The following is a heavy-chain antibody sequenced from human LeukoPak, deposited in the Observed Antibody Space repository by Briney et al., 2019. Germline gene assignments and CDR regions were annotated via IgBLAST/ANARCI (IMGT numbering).Heavy chain of an antibody. CDR1: GGTFSSYA. Sequence: GASVKVSCKASGGTFSSYAISWARQAPGQGLEWMGGIIPIFGTANYAQKFQGRVTITADKSTSTAYMELSSLRSEDTAVYYCASVLRGYCSGGSCYPYYYYYYGMDVWGKGTTVTVSS. CDR2: IIPIFGTA. CDR3: ASVLRGYCSGGSCYPYYYYYYGMDV. D-gene: IGHD2-15*01. J-gene: IGHJ6*04. V-gene: IGHV1-69*06.